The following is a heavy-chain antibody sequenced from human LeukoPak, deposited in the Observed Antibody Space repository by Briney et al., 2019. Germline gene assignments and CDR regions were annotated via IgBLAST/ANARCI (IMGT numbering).Heavy chain of an antibody. CDR1: GFTFSSYG. V-gene: IGHV3-30*18. D-gene: IGHD3-10*01. Sequence: AGGSLRLSCAASGFTFSSYGMHWVRQALGKGLEWVAVISYDGSNKYYADSVKGRFTISRDNSKNTLYLQMNSLRAEDTAVYYCAKVTMVRGAPDFQHWGQGTLVTVSS. CDR2: ISYDGSNK. J-gene: IGHJ1*01. CDR3: AKVTMVRGAPDFQH.